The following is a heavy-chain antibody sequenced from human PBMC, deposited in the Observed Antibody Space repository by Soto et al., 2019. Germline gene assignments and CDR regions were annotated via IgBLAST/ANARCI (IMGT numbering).Heavy chain of an antibody. D-gene: IGHD2-15*01. CDR2: INTRSTTM. Sequence: GGSLRLSCAASGFTFGSYSMNWVRQAPGKGLEWVSYINTRSTTMYYADSVKGRFTISRDNSKNSLYLQMNSLRAEDTAVYYYARDGGSDCSGGSCYPNWFDPWGQGTLVTVSS. CDR1: GFTFGSYS. J-gene: IGHJ5*02. V-gene: IGHV3-48*01. CDR3: ARDGGSDCSGGSCYPNWFDP.